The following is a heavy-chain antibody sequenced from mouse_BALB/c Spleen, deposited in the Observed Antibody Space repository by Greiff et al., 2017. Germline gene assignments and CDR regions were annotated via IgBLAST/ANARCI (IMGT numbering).Heavy chain of an antibody. V-gene: IGHV5-4*02. CDR1: GFTFSDYY. J-gene: IGHJ3*01. Sequence: EVMLVESGGGLVKPGGSLKLSCAASGFTFSDYYMYWVRQTPEKRLEWVATISDGGSYTYYPDSVKGRFTISRDNAKNNLYLQMSSLKSEDTAMYYCARGGRDGAWFAYWGQGTLVTVSA. CDR2: ISDGGSYT. D-gene: IGHD3-3*01. CDR3: ARGGRDGAWFAY.